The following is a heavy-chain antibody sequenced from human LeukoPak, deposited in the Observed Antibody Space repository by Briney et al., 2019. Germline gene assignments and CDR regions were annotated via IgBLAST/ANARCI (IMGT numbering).Heavy chain of an antibody. CDR3: AKDGSWGDYYFYFYIDV. V-gene: IGHV3-23*01. J-gene: IGHJ6*03. CDR1: GFTFSNYA. CDR2: ISASGHYT. Sequence: GGSLRLSCAASGFTFSNYAMSWVRQAPGKGLEWVSGISASGHYTYNAHSAKGRFTISRDNSKNTLYLQMNSLRAEDTALYFCAKDGSWGDYYFYFYIDVWGKGTTVTVSS. D-gene: IGHD3-16*01.